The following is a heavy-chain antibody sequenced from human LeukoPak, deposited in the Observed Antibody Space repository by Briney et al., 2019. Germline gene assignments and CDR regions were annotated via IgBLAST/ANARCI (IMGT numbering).Heavy chain of an antibody. V-gene: IGHV4-39*01. CDR3: ARRSRYGSGSYYFGY. J-gene: IGHJ4*02. D-gene: IGHD3-10*01. Sequence: SETLSLTCTVSGGSISSSSFYWGWIRQPPGRGLEWIGHIYYRGSTYYNPSLKSRVTISEDTSKNQFFLKLSSVTAAGTAVYYCARRSRYGSGSYYFGYWGQGTLVTVSS. CDR2: IYYRGST. CDR1: GGSISSSSFY.